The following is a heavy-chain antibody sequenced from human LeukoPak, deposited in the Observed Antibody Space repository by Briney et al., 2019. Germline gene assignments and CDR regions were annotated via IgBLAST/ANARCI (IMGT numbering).Heavy chain of an antibody. D-gene: IGHD5-18*01. J-gene: IGHJ4*02. CDR1: GYTFTGYY. Sequence: ASVKVSCKASGYTFTGYYMHWVRQAPGQGLEWMGWINPNSGGTNYAQKFQGRVTMTRDTSISTAYMELSRLRSDDTAVYYCARPLTDTAMAEDYFDYWGQRTLVTVSS. CDR2: INPNSGGT. V-gene: IGHV1-2*02. CDR3: ARPLTDTAMAEDYFDY.